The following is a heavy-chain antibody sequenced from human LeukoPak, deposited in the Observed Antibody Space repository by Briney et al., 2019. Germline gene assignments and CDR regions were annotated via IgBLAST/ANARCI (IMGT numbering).Heavy chain of an antibody. Sequence: PGGSLRLSCAASGFTFNSYAMSWVRQAPGKGLEWVSAISGSGGSADYADSVKGRFTISRDNSKNTLSLQMSSLRAEDTAVYYCAKKSTTVITYYFDYWGQGTLVTVSS. CDR3: AKKSTTVITYYFDY. D-gene: IGHD4-11*01. CDR2: ISGSGGSA. CDR1: GFTFNSYA. J-gene: IGHJ4*02. V-gene: IGHV3-23*01.